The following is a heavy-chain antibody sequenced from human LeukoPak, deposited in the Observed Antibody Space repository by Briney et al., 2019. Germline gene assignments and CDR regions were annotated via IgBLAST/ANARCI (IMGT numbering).Heavy chain of an antibody. CDR3: ARVYYYDSSGYLDAFDI. J-gene: IGHJ3*02. Sequence: KPSETLSLTCTVSGGSISSYYWSWIRQPAGKGLEWIGRIYTSGSTNYNPSLKSRVTMSVDTSKNQFSLKLSSVTAADTAVYYCARVYYYDSSGYLDAFDIWGQGTMVTASS. CDR2: IYTSGST. CDR1: GGSISSYY. V-gene: IGHV4-4*07. D-gene: IGHD3-22*01.